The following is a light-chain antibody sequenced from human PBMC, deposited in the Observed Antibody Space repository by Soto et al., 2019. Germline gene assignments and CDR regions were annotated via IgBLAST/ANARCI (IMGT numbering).Light chain of an antibody. CDR1: QSVTSNY. CDR2: GAS. J-gene: IGKJ1*01. Sequence: EIGLTQSPGTLSLSPGERAKISCRASQSVTSNYLAWYQKKPGQAPRLLIFGASSRATGIPDKFSGSGSGTDFTLTISSLETDDFAVYECQHYGGSSWTFGQGTKVDIK. V-gene: IGKV3-20*01. CDR3: QHYGGSSWT.